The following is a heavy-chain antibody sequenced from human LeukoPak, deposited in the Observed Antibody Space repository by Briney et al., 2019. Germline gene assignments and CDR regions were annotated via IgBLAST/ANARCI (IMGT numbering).Heavy chain of an antibody. V-gene: IGHV1-2*02. CDR2: INPNSGGT. D-gene: IGHD3-10*01. CDR3: ARVIWFGESDFDY. Sequence: ASVKVSCKASRYTFTGYYMHWVRQAPGQGLEWMGWINPNSGGTNYAQKFQGRVTMTRDTSISTAYMELSRLRSDDTAVYYCARVIWFGESDFDYWGQGTLVTVSS. J-gene: IGHJ4*02. CDR1: RYTFTGYY.